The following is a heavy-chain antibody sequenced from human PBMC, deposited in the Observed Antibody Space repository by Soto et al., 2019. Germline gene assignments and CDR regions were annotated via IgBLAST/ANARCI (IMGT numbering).Heavy chain of an antibody. J-gene: IGHJ4*02. CDR1: GGSFSGYY. Sequence: QVQLQQWGAGLLKPSETLSLTCAVYGGSFSGYYWTWIRQPPGTGLEWIGEINHSGSTNYSPSLKSRVTISVDTSKNQFSLKLTSVTAADTAVYYCARDKITGLFDYWGKGTLVTVSS. CDR3: ARDKITGLFDY. D-gene: IGHD2-8*02. V-gene: IGHV4-34*01. CDR2: INHSGST.